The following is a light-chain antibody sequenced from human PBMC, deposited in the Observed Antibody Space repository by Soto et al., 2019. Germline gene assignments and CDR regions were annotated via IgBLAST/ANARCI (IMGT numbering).Light chain of an antibody. J-gene: IGKJ1*01. CDR3: QQSASWPWT. V-gene: IGKV3-15*01. CDR1: QGIRNF. Sequence: EIVMTQSPATLSVSPGERATLSCRASQGIRNFLAWYQQKPGQAPRLLISGASTRATGIPARFSGSGSGTDFTLTISSLQSEDFEVYYCQQSASWPWTFGQGTKVEIK. CDR2: GAS.